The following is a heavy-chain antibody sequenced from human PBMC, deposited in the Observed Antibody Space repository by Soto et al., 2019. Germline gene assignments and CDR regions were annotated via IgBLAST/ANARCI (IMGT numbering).Heavy chain of an antibody. CDR3: ARGGHAFDI. CDR2: IKQDGSEK. V-gene: IGHV3-7*05. Sequence: GGSLRLSCAASGFTFSSHWMSWVRQAPGKGLEWVANIKQDGSEKYYVDSVKGRFTISRDNAKNSLYLQMNSLRAEDTAVYYCARGGHAFDIWGQGTMVTVSS. CDR1: GFTFSSHW. J-gene: IGHJ3*02.